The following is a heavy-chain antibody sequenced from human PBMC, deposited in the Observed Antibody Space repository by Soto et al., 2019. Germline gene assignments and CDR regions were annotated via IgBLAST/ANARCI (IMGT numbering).Heavy chain of an antibody. Sequence: PGESLKISCKGSGYSFTSYWIGWVRQMPGKDLERMGIIYPGDSDTRYSPSFQGQVTISADKSISTAYLQWSSLKASDTAMYYCARSSSGSYVPFDYWGQGTLVTVSS. D-gene: IGHD3-10*01. CDR3: ARSSSGSYVPFDY. CDR2: IYPGDSDT. CDR1: GYSFTSYW. V-gene: IGHV5-51*01. J-gene: IGHJ4*02.